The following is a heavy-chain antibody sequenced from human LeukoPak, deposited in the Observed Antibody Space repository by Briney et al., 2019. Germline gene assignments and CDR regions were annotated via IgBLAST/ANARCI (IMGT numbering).Heavy chain of an antibody. CDR1: GFTFSSYS. D-gene: IGHD5-12*01. J-gene: IGHJ6*03. V-gene: IGHV3-21*01. Sequence: PGGSLRLSCAASGFTFSSYSMNWVRQAPGKGLEWVSSISSSSSYIYYADSVKGRFTISRDNAKNSLYLQMNSLRAEDTAVYYCARGRSGYDRGYYYYMDVWAKGPRSPSP. CDR3: ARGRSGYDRGYYYYMDV. CDR2: ISSSSSYI.